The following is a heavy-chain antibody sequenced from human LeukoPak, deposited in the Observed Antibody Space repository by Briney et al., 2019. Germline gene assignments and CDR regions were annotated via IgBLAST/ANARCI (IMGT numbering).Heavy chain of an antibody. D-gene: IGHD3-9*01. Sequence: GESLKISCKASGYSFSTYWIGWVRQMPGKGLEWMGIISPADSDTRYSPSMQGQVTISADKSISTAYLQWSSLKASDTAMYYCARPSFYDTLTAGGYFDYWGQAYLATVSS. J-gene: IGHJ4*02. CDR1: GYSFSTYW. V-gene: IGHV5-51*01. CDR3: ARPSFYDTLTAGGYFDY. CDR2: ISPADSDT.